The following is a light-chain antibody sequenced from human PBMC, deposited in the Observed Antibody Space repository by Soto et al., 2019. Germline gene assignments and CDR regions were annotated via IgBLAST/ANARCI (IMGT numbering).Light chain of an antibody. Sequence: DTQMTQSPSTLSASVEDRVTITCRASQSISSWLAWYQQKPGKVPNLLIFKASILESGVPSRFSGSGSGTEFTLTISSLQPDDFATYYCQLYNSYPWSFGQGTKVEIK. V-gene: IGKV1-5*03. CDR2: KAS. CDR3: QLYNSYPWS. CDR1: QSISSW. J-gene: IGKJ1*01.